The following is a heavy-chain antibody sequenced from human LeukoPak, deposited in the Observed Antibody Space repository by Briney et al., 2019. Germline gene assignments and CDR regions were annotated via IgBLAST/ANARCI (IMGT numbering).Heavy chain of an antibody. Sequence: GGSLRLSCAASGFTFRTNWMSWVRQTPDKGLEWVANINQDGSGKNYVDSVKGRFTISRDNAKSSLYLQMNSLRAEDTAVYYCVSPATNSAMVDYWGQGTLVTVSS. D-gene: IGHD5-18*01. J-gene: IGHJ4*02. CDR3: VSPATNSAMVDY. CDR2: INQDGSGK. CDR1: GFTFRTNW. V-gene: IGHV3-7*01.